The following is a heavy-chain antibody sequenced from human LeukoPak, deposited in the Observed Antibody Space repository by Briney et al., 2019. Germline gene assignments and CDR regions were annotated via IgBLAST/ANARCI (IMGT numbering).Heavy chain of an antibody. CDR1: GGYISSDY. Sequence: SETLSLTCTVSGGYISSDYWSWIRQPPGKGLELIGYISYSGHTNYNPSLKSRVTISVDTSKNQFSLKLSSVTAADTAVYYCARQAHCSSTRCYPYDYWGQGTLVTVSS. CDR3: ARQAHCSSTRCYPYDY. J-gene: IGHJ4*02. CDR2: ISYSGHT. D-gene: IGHD2-2*01. V-gene: IGHV4-59*01.